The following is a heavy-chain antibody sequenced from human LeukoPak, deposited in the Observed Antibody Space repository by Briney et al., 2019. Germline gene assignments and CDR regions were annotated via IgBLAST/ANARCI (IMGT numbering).Heavy chain of an antibody. Sequence: PGGSLRLSCTASGFTFSSYAMSWVRQAPGKGLEWVSAISGSGGSKYYADSVKGRFTISRDNSKNTIYRQMNSLRGEDTAVYYCAKGRSTWYDDAFDIWGQGTMVTVSS. V-gene: IGHV3-23*01. CDR1: GFTFSSYA. J-gene: IGHJ3*02. CDR2: ISGSGGSK. CDR3: AKGRSTWYDDAFDI. D-gene: IGHD1-1*01.